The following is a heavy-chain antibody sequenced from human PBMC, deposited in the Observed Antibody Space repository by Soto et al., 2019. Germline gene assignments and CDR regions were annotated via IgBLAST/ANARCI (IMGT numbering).Heavy chain of an antibody. CDR3: ARGGSYYAH. D-gene: IGHD3-16*01. J-gene: IGHJ4*02. V-gene: IGHV1-2*02. Sequence: QVQLVQSGAEVKQPGASVRVSCKASGNTHTIYFIHWLRQAPGQGLEWMGWINSVSGGTNYAPRFRGRVSMTRDTSSATAFMDRSGLRSDDTAVYYCARGGSYYAHWGQGTLVTVSS. CDR1: GNTHTIYF. CDR2: INSVSGGT.